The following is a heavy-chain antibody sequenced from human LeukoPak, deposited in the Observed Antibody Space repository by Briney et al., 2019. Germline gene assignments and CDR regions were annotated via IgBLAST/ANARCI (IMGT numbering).Heavy chain of an antibody. Sequence: PSEALFLSCPCTGGCMTGYYWSWIRQPAGTGLGRIGRLYSSGVTHYNTSLESRVTMSVDTSKNQFSLRLNSLTAADTAVYYCARDSSCSTTVCFGFDPWGQGFLVTVSS. CDR3: ARDSSCSTTVCFGFDP. CDR2: LYSSGVT. D-gene: IGHD2-2*01. CDR1: GGCMTGYY. V-gene: IGHV4-4*07. J-gene: IGHJ5*02.